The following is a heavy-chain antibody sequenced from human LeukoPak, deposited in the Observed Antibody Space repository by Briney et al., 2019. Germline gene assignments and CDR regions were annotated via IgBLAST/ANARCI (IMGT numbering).Heavy chain of an antibody. CDR3: ARDRVRGGGGISYYYYGMDV. CDR2: IKQDGSEK. CDR1: GFTFSSYW. V-gene: IGHV3-7*01. J-gene: IGHJ6*02. D-gene: IGHD3-10*01. Sequence: GGSLRLSCAASGFTFSSYWMSWVRQAPGKGLEWVANIKQDGSEKYYVDSVKGRFTISRDNAKNSLYLQMNSLRAEDTAVYYCARDRVRGGGGISYYYYGMDVWGQGTTVTVSS.